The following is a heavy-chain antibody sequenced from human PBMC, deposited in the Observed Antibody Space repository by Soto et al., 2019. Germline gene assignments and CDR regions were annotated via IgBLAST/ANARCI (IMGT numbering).Heavy chain of an antibody. V-gene: IGHV4-30-2*01. D-gene: IGHD3-3*01. CDR2: IYHTGAT. CDR1: GGSITTSDYS. J-gene: IGHJ6*02. Sequence: QLQLQESGSGLVKSSQTLSLTCTVSGGSITTSDYSWSWIRQPPGRGLEWIGSIYHTGATHYIPSLKSRLTMSLDKSKNHFSLVLTSVTAADTARYYCLRERTIFRVAPGGGVDVWGQVTPVTGSS. CDR3: LRERTIFRVAPGGGVDV.